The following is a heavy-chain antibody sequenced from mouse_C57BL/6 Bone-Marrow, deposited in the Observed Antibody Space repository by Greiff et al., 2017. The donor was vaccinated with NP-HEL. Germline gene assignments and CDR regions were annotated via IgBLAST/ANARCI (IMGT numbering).Heavy chain of an antibody. J-gene: IGHJ4*01. V-gene: IGHV1-15*01. D-gene: IGHD2-4*01. CDR1: SYTFTDYE. CDR2: IDPETGGT. Sequence: QVQLQPSGAALVRPGASVTLSCQASSYTFTDYEMHWVKPTPVPGLEWIGAIDPETGGTAYNQKFKGKAILTADKSSSTAYMELRSLTSEDSAVYYCTRGLRRVYYAMDYWGQGTSVTVSS. CDR3: TRGLRRVYYAMDY.